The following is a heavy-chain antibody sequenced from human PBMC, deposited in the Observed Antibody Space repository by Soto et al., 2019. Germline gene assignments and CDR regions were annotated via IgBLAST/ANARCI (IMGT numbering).Heavy chain of an antibody. Sequence: PGESLKISCKGSGYSFSKYWIGWVRQMPGKGLEWMGIIYPGDSDTRYSPSFQGQVTISADKSISTTYLQWSSLKASDTAMYYCARRYCSSRDCPDDALDIWGQGTMVTVS. J-gene: IGHJ3*02. CDR1: GYSFSKYW. CDR2: IYPGDSDT. V-gene: IGHV5-51*01. D-gene: IGHD2-2*01. CDR3: ARRYCSSRDCPDDALDI.